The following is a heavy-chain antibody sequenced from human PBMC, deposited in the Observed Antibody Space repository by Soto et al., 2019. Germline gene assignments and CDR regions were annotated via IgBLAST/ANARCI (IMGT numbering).Heavy chain of an antibody. CDR1: GFTFNTHW. Sequence: EVQLVESGGGVVQPGGSLRLSCTASGFTFNTHWMHWVRQAPGEGLVWVSRIYFDGITTSYADSVKGRLTVSRDNAKNTVYLHVNTRRDEDTAVYYCASGGAMGVDYWGQGTLVTVSS. CDR3: ASGGAMGVDY. V-gene: IGHV3-74*01. D-gene: IGHD1-26*01. J-gene: IGHJ4*02. CDR2: IYFDGITT.